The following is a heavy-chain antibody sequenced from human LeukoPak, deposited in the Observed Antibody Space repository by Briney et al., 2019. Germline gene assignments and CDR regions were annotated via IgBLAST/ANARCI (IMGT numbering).Heavy chain of an antibody. Sequence: GGSLRLSCAASGFTFDDYGMSWVRQAPGKGLEWVSGINWNGGSTGYADSVKGRITISRDNAKNSLYLQMNSLRAEDTALYYCARGYCSGGSCYSIDYWGQGTLVTVSS. CDR3: ARGYCSGGSCYSIDY. D-gene: IGHD2-15*01. J-gene: IGHJ4*02. V-gene: IGHV3-20*04. CDR2: INWNGGST. CDR1: GFTFDDYG.